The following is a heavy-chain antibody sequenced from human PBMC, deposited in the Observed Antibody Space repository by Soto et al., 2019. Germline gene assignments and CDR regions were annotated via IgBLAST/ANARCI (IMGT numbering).Heavy chain of an antibody. J-gene: IGHJ6*03. CDR1: GFTVSSNY. Sequence: GGSLRLSCAASGFTVSSNYMSWVRQAPGKGLEWVSVIYSGGSTYYADSVKGRFTISRDNSKNTLYLQMNSLRAEDTAVYYCARVRSTVTHYYYYYMDVWGKGTTVTVSS. D-gene: IGHD4-4*01. V-gene: IGHV3-66*01. CDR3: ARVRSTVTHYYYYYMDV. CDR2: IYSGGST.